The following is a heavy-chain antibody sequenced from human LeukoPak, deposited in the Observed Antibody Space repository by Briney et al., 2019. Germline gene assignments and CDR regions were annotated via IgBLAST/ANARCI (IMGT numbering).Heavy chain of an antibody. J-gene: IGHJ4*02. CDR2: IRYDGSNK. D-gene: IGHD6-19*01. CDR3: VRGPIIAVAGFDY. V-gene: IGHV3-30*02. CDR1: GFTFSSYG. Sequence: GGSLRLSCAASGFTFSSYGMHWVRQAPGKGLEWVAFIRYDGSNKYYADSVKGRFIISRDNSKNTLYLQMNSLRAEDTAVYYCVRGPIIAVAGFDYWGQGTLVTVSS.